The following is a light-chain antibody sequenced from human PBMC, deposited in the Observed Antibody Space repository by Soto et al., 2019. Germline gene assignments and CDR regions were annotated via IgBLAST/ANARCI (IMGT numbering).Light chain of an antibody. CDR2: GAS. Sequence: ELVLRQAQGTLSLSLGERPTLSSRASQSVSSSYLAWYQQTPGQAPRQLIYGASSRATGLPDRFSGSGSGTDFTLTISRLEPEDFAVYYCQQYGSSPSTFGQGTRLEMK. CDR3: QQYGSSPST. V-gene: IGKV3-20*01. J-gene: IGKJ5*01. CDR1: QSVSSSY.